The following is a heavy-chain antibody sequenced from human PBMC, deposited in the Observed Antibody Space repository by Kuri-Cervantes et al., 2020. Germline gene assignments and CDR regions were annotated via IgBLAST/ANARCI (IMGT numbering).Heavy chain of an antibody. V-gene: IGHV3-7*01. CDR1: GFTFSSYW. Sequence: GESLKISCAASGFTFSSYWMNWVRQVSGKGLEWVANIKQDGSEKYYVDSVKGRFTISRDNAKNSLYLQMNSLRAEDTAVYYCAREMGQWLVHYYYYGMDVWGQGTTVTVSS. CDR2: IKQDGSEK. J-gene: IGHJ6*02. CDR3: AREMGQWLVHYYYYGMDV. D-gene: IGHD6-19*01.